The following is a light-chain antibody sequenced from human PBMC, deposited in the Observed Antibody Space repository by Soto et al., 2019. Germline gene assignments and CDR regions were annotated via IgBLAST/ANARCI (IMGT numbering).Light chain of an antibody. V-gene: IGKV3-15*01. CDR2: GVS. CDR3: QQYNNWPQT. Sequence: EIVLTQSPGTLSLSPGERATLSCRASQSISDTLAWYQQKPGQAPRLLLYGVSTRATGIPARFSGSGSGRQFTLTISSLQSEDSAVYYCQQYNNWPQTFGQGTKVDIK. J-gene: IGKJ1*01. CDR1: QSISDT.